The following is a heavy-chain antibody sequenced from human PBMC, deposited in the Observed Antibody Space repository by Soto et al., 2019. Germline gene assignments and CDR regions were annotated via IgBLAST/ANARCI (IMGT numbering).Heavy chain of an antibody. Sequence: ASVKVSCKASGYTFTSYGISWVRQAPGQGLEWMGWISAYNGNTNYAQKLQGRVTMTTDTSTSTAYMELRSLRSDDTAVYYCARDRGTLGTYYGVWSGYFYYYGMDVWGQGTTVTVSS. CDR2: ISAYNGNT. V-gene: IGHV1-18*04. D-gene: IGHD3-3*01. CDR1: GYTFTSYG. J-gene: IGHJ6*02. CDR3: ARDRGTLGTYYGVWSGYFYYYGMDV.